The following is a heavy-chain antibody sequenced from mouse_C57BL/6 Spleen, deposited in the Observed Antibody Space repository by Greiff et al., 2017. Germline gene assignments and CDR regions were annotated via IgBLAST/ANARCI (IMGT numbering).Heavy chain of an antibody. D-gene: IGHD1-1*01. CDR1: GYTFTNYW. CDR2: IYPGGGYT. V-gene: IGHV1-63*01. Sequence: ESGAELVRPGTSVKMSCKASGYTFTNYWIGWAKQRPGHGLEWIGDIYPGGGYTNYNEKFKGKATLTADKSSSTAYMQFSSLTSEDSAIYYCARHYYGSSTSLYYAMDYWGQGTAVTVSS. CDR3: ARHYYGSSTSLYYAMDY. J-gene: IGHJ4*01.